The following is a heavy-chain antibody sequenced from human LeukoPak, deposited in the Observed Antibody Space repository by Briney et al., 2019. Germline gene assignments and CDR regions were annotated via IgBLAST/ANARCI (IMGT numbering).Heavy chain of an antibody. CDR3: ARARSSGWFENYYGMDV. CDR1: GFTFSSNE. J-gene: IGHJ6*04. Sequence: GGSLRLSCAASGFTFSSNEMNWVRQAPGKGLEWVSYISSSGSTICYADSVKGRFTISRDNAKNSLYLQMNSLRAEDTAVYYCARARSSGWFENYYGMDVWGKGTTVTVSS. D-gene: IGHD6-19*01. V-gene: IGHV3-48*03. CDR2: ISSSGSTI.